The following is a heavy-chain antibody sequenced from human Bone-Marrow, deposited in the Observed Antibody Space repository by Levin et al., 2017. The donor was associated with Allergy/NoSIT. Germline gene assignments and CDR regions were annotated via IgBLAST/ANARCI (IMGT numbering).Heavy chain of an antibody. V-gene: IGHV1-2*02. CDR3: ARDLGDYGDSRTLLPKNWFDP. J-gene: IGHJ5*02. Sequence: ASVKVSCKASGYTFTGYYMHWVRQAPGQGLEWMGWINPNSGGTNYAQKFQGRVTMTRDTSISTAYMELSRLRSDDTAVYYCARDLGDYGDSRTLLPKNWFDPWGQGTLVTVSS. CDR1: GYTFTGYY. D-gene: IGHD4-17*01. CDR2: INPNSGGT.